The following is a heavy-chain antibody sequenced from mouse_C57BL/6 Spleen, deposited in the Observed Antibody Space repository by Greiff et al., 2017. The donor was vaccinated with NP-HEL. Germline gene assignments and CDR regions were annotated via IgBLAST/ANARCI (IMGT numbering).Heavy chain of an antibody. CDR1: GYTFTDYY. V-gene: IGHV1-76*01. CDR3: ASDLYYYGSSPFAY. J-gene: IGHJ3*01. Sequence: QVQLQQSGAELVRPGASVKLSCKASGYTFTDYYINWVKQRPGQGLEWIARIYPGSGNTYYNEKFKGKATLTAEKSSSTAYMQLSSLTSEDSAVYFCASDLYYYGSSPFAYWGQGTLVTVSA. D-gene: IGHD1-1*01. CDR2: IYPGSGNT.